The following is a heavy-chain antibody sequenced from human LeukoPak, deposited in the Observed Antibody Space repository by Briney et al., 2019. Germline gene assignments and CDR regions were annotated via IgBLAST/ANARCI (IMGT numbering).Heavy chain of an antibody. J-gene: IGHJ4*02. CDR3: NTDLDY. Sequence: GESLRLSCAGSGFIFSDVWMSWVRQAPGKGLEWVARIKTKDEGGAIDYAASVQGRFTISRDDSEKMLYLQMDSLKIEDTAVYNCNTDLDYWGRGTLVTVSS. CDR2: IKTKDEGGAI. CDR1: GFIFSDVW. V-gene: IGHV3-15*01.